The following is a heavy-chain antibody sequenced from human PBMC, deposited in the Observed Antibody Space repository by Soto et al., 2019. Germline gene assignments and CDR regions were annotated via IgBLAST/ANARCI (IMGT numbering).Heavy chain of an antibody. CDR1: GYSFTSYW. CDR3: ARRGGYCSGGSCYSEGWFDP. Sequence: PGESLKISCKGSGYSFTSYWIGWVRQMPGKGLEWMGIIYPGDSDTRYSPSFQGQVTISADKSISTAYLQWSSLKASDTAMYYCARRGGYCSGGSCYSEGWFDPWGQGTLVTVSS. CDR2: IYPGDSDT. V-gene: IGHV5-51*01. J-gene: IGHJ5*02. D-gene: IGHD2-15*01.